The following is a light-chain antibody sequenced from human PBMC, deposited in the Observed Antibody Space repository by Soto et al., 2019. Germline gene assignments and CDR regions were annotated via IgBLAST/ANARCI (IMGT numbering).Light chain of an antibody. J-gene: IGKJ1*01. CDR1: QIRXQTNGYTY. CDR2: LTS. Sequence: DIVMTQSPLSLPFTPVEPASIAFRVIQIRXQTNGYTYLDWYLQKPGQSPQLLIYLTSIRASGVPDRFSGSGSGTEFTLKISKVEAEDVGVYYCMQSLQTPPWTFGPGTKVDIK. V-gene: IGKV2-28*01. CDR3: MQSLQTPPWT.